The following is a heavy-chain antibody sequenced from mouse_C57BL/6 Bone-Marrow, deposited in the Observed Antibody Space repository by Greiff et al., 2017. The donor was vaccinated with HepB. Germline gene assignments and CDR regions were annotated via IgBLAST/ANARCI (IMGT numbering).Heavy chain of an antibody. Sequence: VQLQQSGTVLARPGASVKMSCKTSGYTFTSYWMHWVKQRPGQGLEWIGAIYPGNSDTSYNQKFKGKAKLTAVTSASTAYMELSSLTNEDSAVYYCTSDDYDAAWFAYWGQGTLVTVSA. D-gene: IGHD2-4*01. CDR2: IYPGNSDT. CDR3: TSDDYDAAWFAY. V-gene: IGHV1-5*01. CDR1: GYTFTSYW. J-gene: IGHJ3*01.